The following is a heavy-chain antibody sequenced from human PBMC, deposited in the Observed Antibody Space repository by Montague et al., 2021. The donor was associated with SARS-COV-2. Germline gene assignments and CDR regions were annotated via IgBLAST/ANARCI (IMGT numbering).Heavy chain of an antibody. CDR3: VGQLLFHYYGMDV. Sequence: SLRLSCAASGFTFSSYAMHWVRQAPGKGLEWVAVISYDGSNKYYADSVKGRFTISRDNPKNTLCLQMNSLRAEDTAVYYCVGQLLFHYYGMDVWGQGTTVTVSS. D-gene: IGHD2-2*01. CDR1: GFTFSSYA. CDR2: ISYDGSNK. J-gene: IGHJ6*02. V-gene: IGHV3-30*04.